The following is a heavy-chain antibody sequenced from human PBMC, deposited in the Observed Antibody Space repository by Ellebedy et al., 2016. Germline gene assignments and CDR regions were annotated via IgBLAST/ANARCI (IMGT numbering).Heavy chain of an antibody. D-gene: IGHD1-14*01. Sequence: GESLKISCVVSGFSVSSNYLSWVRQAPGKGLEWVSVLYAGGTTFYADSVRGRFTISRDNSKNTLYLQMNRLRAEDTAKYYCARGNTIPGPEPLDYWGQGTLITVSS. CDR1: GFSVSSNY. J-gene: IGHJ4*02. CDR2: LYAGGTT. CDR3: ARGNTIPGPEPLDY. V-gene: IGHV3-66*01.